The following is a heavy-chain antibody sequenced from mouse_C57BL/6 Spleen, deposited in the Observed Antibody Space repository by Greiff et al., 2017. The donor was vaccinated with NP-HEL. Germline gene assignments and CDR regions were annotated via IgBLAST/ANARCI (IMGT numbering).Heavy chain of an antibody. Sequence: VQLQQPGTELVKPGASVKLSCKASGYTFTSYWMHWVKQRPGQGLEWIGNINPSNGGTNYKEKFKSKATLTVDKSSSTAYMQLSSLTSEDSAVYYCARGGLSTMVTTAAYGGQGTLVTVSA. J-gene: IGHJ3*01. CDR1: GYTFTSYW. CDR2: INPSNGGT. D-gene: IGHD2-2*01. V-gene: IGHV1-53*01. CDR3: ARGGLSTMVTTAAY.